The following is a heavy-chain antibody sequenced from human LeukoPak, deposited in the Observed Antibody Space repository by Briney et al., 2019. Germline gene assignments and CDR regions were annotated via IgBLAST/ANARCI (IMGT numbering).Heavy chain of an antibody. J-gene: IGHJ3*02. CDR1: GGSISSSSYY. Sequence: SETLSLTCTVSGGSISSSSYYWGWIRQPPGKGLEWIGSIYYSGSTYYNPSLKSRVTISVDTSKNQFSLKLSSVTAADTAVYYCARDSLRSATMGWSGAFDIWGQGTMVTVSS. CDR2: IYYSGST. V-gene: IGHV4-39*07. D-gene: IGHD5-24*01. CDR3: ARDSLRSATMGWSGAFDI.